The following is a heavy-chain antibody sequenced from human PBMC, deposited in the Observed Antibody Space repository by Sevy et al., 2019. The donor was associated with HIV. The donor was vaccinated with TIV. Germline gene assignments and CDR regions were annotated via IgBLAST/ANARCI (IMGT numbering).Heavy chain of an antibody. J-gene: IGHJ3*02. CDR1: GYSFTAYW. D-gene: IGHD4-17*01. V-gene: IGHV5-51*01. CDR2: IYPGDSET. CDR3: ASPTGRKVGIDFGTLDI. Sequence: GESLKISCKGSGYSFTAYWIDWVRPVPGKGLEWMGTIYPGDSETRYSQSFKGQVTISADKSFTTAYLQWSSLKASDTAVYYCASPTGRKVGIDFGTLDIWGQGTMVTVSS.